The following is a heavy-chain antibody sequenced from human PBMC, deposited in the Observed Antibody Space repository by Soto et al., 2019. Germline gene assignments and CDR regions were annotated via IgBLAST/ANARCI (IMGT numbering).Heavy chain of an antibody. J-gene: IGHJ6*02. CDR2: IYPSDSDT. Sequence: HGESLKISCEGFGYTFTIHWIAWVRQTPGKGLEWMGIIYPSDSDTRYSPSFEGQVTISADKSISTAYLQWSSLKASDSAKYYCARLTTYYYDTSGYGMDVWGQGTTVTVSS. CDR1: GYTFTIHW. D-gene: IGHD3-22*01. CDR3: ARLTTYYYDTSGYGMDV. V-gene: IGHV5-51*01.